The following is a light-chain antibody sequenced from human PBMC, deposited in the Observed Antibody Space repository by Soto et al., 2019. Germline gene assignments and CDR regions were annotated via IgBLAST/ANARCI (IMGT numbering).Light chain of an antibody. J-gene: IGKJ1*01. V-gene: IGKV3-15*01. Sequence: EIVMTQSPATLSVSPGERVTLSCRASQSVSANLSRYQQKPGQAPRLLVYGASTRATGIPARFSGGGSGTEFTLTISSLQSEDFAVYYCQQYDNWPPGTFGQGTKVEIK. CDR3: QQYDNWPPGT. CDR2: GAS. CDR1: QSVSAN.